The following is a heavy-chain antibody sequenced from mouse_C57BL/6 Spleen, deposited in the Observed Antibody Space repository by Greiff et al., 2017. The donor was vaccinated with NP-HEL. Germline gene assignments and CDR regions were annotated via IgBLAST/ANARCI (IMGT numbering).Heavy chain of an antibody. D-gene: IGHD2-12*01. Sequence: EVKLVESGGGLVQPKGSLKLSCAASGFSFNTYAMNWVRQAPGKGLEWVARIRSKSNNYATYYADSVKDRFTISRDDSESMLYLQMNNLKTEDTAMYYCVRQYSPYAMDYWGQGTSVTVSS. CDR2: IRSKSNNYAT. CDR1: GFSFNTYA. J-gene: IGHJ4*01. CDR3: VRQYSPYAMDY. V-gene: IGHV10-1*01.